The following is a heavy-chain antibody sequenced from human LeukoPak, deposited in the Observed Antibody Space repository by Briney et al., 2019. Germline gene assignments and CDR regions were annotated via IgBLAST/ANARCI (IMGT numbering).Heavy chain of an antibody. V-gene: IGHV3-30*02. D-gene: IGHD6-19*01. CDR1: GFTFSSYG. CDR3: AKDMGYNTGWTRFDY. J-gene: IGHJ4*02. CDR2: IRYDGSNQ. Sequence: GGSLRLFCAASGFTFSSYGMHWVRQAPAKGLEWVAFIRYDGSNQYYADSVKGRFTISRDSSKNTLYLKMNSLRGDDTAVYYCAKDMGYNTGWTRFDYWGQGTLVTVSS.